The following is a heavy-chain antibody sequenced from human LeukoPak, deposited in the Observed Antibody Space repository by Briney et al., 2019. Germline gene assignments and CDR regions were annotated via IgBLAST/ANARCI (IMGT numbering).Heavy chain of an antibody. D-gene: IGHD4-17*01. Sequence: GESLKISCKASGYIFTKYSIGWVRQMPRKGLEWMGVIYPSSSGSRYSPSFQGQVTISADKSITTAYLQWSSLKASDTAMYYCARRDGEYFFDFWGQGTLVTVSP. CDR2: IYPSSSGS. CDR3: ARRDGEYFFDF. J-gene: IGHJ4*02. CDR1: GYIFTKYS. V-gene: IGHV5-51*01.